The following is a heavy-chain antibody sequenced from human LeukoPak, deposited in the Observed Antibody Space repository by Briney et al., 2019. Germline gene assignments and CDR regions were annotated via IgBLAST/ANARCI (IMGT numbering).Heavy chain of an antibody. J-gene: IGHJ4*02. D-gene: IGHD1-7*01. Sequence: ASVKVSCKASGYTFISYFIHWVRQAPGQGLEWMGMISPNGGDTSYSQNFQGRVTMTTDTSTSTVYMELSSLRSEDTALYYCARVLNWSYDYWGQGTLVTVSS. CDR3: ARVLNWSYDY. CDR1: GYTFISYF. V-gene: IGHV1-46*01. CDR2: ISPNGGDT.